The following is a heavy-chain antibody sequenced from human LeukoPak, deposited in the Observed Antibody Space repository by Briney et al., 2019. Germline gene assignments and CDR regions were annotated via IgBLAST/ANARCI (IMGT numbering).Heavy chain of an antibody. CDR1: GGSISSGGYY. Sequence: PSQTLSLTCTVSGGSISSGGYYWSWIRQPPGKGLEWIGYIYHSGSTYYNPSLKSRVTISVDRSKNQFSLKLSSVTAADTAVYYCARGSGELLSYYYYCYYMDVWGKGTTVTVSS. J-gene: IGHJ6*03. CDR3: ARGSGELLSYYYYCYYMDV. CDR2: IYHSGST. D-gene: IGHD1-26*01. V-gene: IGHV4-30-2*01.